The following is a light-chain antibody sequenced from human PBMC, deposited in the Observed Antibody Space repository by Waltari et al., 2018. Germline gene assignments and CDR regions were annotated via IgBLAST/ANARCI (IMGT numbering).Light chain of an antibody. J-gene: IGKJ4*01. CDR2: AAS. CDR1: QGISSY. CDR3: QQLNSYPLT. V-gene: IGKV1-9*01. Sequence: IQLTQSPSFLSASVGDRVTITCRASQGISSYLAWYQQKPGQAPKLLSYAASTLQSGVPSRFSGSGSGTEFTLTISSLQPEDFATYYCQQLNSYPLTFGGGTKVEIK.